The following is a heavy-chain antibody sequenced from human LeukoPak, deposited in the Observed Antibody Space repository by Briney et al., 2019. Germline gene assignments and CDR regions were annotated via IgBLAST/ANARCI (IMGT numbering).Heavy chain of an antibody. CDR3: AIGRYYDFWSGYVTFDY. V-gene: IGHV1-2*02. CDR1: GYTFTGYY. J-gene: IGHJ4*02. Sequence: ASVKVSCKASGYTFTGYYMHWVRQAPGQGLEWMGWINPNSGGTNYAQKFQGRVTMTRDTSISTAYMELSRLRSDGTAVYYCAIGRYYDFWSGYVTFDYWGQGTLVTVSS. D-gene: IGHD3-3*01. CDR2: INPNSGGT.